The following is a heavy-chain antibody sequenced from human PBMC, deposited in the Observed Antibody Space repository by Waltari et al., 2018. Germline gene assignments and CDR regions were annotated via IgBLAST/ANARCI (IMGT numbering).Heavy chain of an antibody. V-gene: IGHV3-48*02. CDR3: ARAPESTSLFDS. CDR2: IRRDGSLI. D-gene: IGHD1-1*01. J-gene: IGHJ4*02. Sequence: EVQLVESGGVLEQPGGSLRLACAASGFTFSDYSMHWLRQAPGKGLEWVSFIRRDGSLIHYADSVKGRFTISRDNARNSLYLQMNSLRDEDTAVYYCARAPESTSLFDSWGQGTLVTVSS. CDR1: GFTFSDYS.